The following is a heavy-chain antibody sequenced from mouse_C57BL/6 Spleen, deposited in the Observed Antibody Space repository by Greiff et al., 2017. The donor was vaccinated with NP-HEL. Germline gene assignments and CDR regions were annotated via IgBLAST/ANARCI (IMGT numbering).Heavy chain of an antibody. J-gene: IGHJ3*01. CDR2: ISDGGSYT. CDR3: ARVGDYDGFAY. Sequence: EVMLVESGGGLVKPGGSLKLSCAASGFTFSSYAMSWVRQTPEKRLEWVATISDGGSYTYYPDNVKGRFTISRDNAKNNLYLQMSHLKSEDTAMYYCARVGDYDGFAYWGQGTLVTVSA. V-gene: IGHV5-4*03. CDR1: GFTFSSYA. D-gene: IGHD2-4*01.